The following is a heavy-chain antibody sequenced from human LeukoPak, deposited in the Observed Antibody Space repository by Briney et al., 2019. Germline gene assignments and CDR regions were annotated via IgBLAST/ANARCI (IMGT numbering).Heavy chain of an antibody. D-gene: IGHD5-18*01. CDR1: GFTFSSYA. V-gene: IGHV3-30-3*01. J-gene: IGHJ4*02. CDR2: ISYDGSNK. CDR3: AREFGCNYGTV. Sequence: GRSLRLSCAASGFTFSSYAMHWVRQAPGKGLEWVAVISYDGSNKYYADSVKGRFTISRDNAKNSLYLQMNSLRAEDTAVYYCAREFGCNYGTVWGQGTLVTVPS.